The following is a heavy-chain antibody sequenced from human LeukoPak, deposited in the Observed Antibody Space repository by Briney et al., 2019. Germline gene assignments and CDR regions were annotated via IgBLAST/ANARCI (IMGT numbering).Heavy chain of an antibody. CDR1: GFTFDDYG. V-gene: IGHV3-20*04. Sequence: GGSLRLSCAASGFTFDDYGMSWVRQAPGKGLEWVSGINWNGGSTGYADSVQGRFTISRDNAKNSLYLQMNSLRAEDTALYYCAREYLKYYDFWSGYTYWGQGTLVTVSS. D-gene: IGHD3-3*01. CDR3: AREYLKYYDFWSGYTY. J-gene: IGHJ4*02. CDR2: INWNGGST.